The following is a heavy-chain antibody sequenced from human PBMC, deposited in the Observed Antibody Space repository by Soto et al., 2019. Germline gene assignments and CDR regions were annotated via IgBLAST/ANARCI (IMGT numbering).Heavy chain of an antibody. CDR2: IYYSGST. D-gene: IGHD2-15*01. CDR1: GGSISSSSYY. J-gene: IGHJ4*02. Sequence: QLQLQESGPGLVKPSETLSLTCTVSGGSISSSSYYWGWIRQPPGKGLEWIGSIYYSGSTYYNPSLKSRVTISVDTSKNQFSLKLISVTAADTAVYYCARLCSGGSCYSSTLVYWGQGTLVTVSS. V-gene: IGHV4-39*01. CDR3: ARLCSGGSCYSSTLVY.